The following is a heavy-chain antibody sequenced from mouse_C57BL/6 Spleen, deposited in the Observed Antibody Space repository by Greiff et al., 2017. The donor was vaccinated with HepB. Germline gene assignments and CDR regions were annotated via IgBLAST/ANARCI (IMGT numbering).Heavy chain of an antibody. D-gene: IGHD1-1*01. Sequence: VHLVESGAELVRPGTSVKVSCKASGYAFTNYLIEWVKQRPGQGLEWIGVINPGSGGTNYNEKFKGKATLPADKSSSTAYMQLSSLTSEDSAVYFCARSGYYYGSRYFDVWGTGTTVTVSS. CDR1: GYAFTNYL. CDR2: INPGSGGT. V-gene: IGHV1-54*01. CDR3: ARSGYYYGSRYFDV. J-gene: IGHJ1*03.